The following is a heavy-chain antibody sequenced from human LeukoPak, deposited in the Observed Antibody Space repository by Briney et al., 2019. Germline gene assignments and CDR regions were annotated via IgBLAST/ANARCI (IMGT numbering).Heavy chain of an antibody. Sequence: PSETLSLTCTVSGGSISSSSYYWVWIRQPPGKGLEWIGSISYSGSTNYNPSLKSRVTISVDTSKNQFSLKLSSVTAADTAVYYCARSAVAASGGFDYWGQGTLATVSS. CDR1: GGSISSSSYY. D-gene: IGHD6-19*01. CDR2: ISYSGST. J-gene: IGHJ4*02. V-gene: IGHV4-39*07. CDR3: ARSAVAASGGFDY.